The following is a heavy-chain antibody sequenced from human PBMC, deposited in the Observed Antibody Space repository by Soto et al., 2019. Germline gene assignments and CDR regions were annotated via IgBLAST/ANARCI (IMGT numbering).Heavy chain of an antibody. CDR2: ISSSSSTI. Sequence: EVQLVESGGGLVQPGGSLRLSCAASGFTFSSYSMNWVRQAPGKGLEWVSYISSSSSTIYYADSVKGRFTISRDNAKNSLYLQMNSRRAEDTAVYYCARDARYFDWFESAYYGMDVWGQGTTVTVSS. CDR3: ARDARYFDWFESAYYGMDV. V-gene: IGHV3-48*01. CDR1: GFTFSSYS. D-gene: IGHD3-9*01. J-gene: IGHJ6*02.